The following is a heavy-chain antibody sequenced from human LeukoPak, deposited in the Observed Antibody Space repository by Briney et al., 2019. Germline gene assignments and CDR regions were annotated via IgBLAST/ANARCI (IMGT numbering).Heavy chain of an antibody. CDR3: AKDISSRPLRYFDWLPFDY. Sequence: PGGSLRLSCAASGFTFDDYAMHWVRQAPGKGLEWVSGISWNSGSIGYADSVKGRFTISRDNAKNSLYLQMNSLRAEDTALYYCAKDISSRPLRYFDWLPFDYWGQETLVTVSS. J-gene: IGHJ4*02. D-gene: IGHD3-9*01. V-gene: IGHV3-9*01. CDR1: GFTFDDYA. CDR2: ISWNSGSI.